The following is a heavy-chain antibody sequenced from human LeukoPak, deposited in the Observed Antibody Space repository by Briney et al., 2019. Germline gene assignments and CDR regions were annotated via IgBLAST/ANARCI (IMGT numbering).Heavy chain of an antibody. Sequence: GGSLRLSCAASGFTFDDYGMSWVRQAPGKGLEWVSGINWNGGSTGYADSVKGRFTISRDNAKNSLYLQMNSLRAEDTALYYCAVDVPYDFWSGYSFDYWGQGTLVTVSS. V-gene: IGHV3-20*04. D-gene: IGHD3-3*01. CDR3: AVDVPYDFWSGYSFDY. J-gene: IGHJ4*02. CDR2: INWNGGST. CDR1: GFTFDDYG.